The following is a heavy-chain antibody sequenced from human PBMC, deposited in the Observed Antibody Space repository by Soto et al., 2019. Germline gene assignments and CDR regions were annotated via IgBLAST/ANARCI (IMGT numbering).Heavy chain of an antibody. CDR3: ARHIRMNDAFDI. Sequence: GESLKISCKGSGYSFTSYWISWVRQMPGKGLEWMGRIDPSDSYTNYSPSFQGHVTVSADKSISTAYLQWSSLKASDTAMYYCARHIRMNDAFDIWGQGTMVTVSS. CDR1: GYSFTSYW. D-gene: IGHD1-20*01. CDR2: IDPSDSYT. V-gene: IGHV5-10-1*01. J-gene: IGHJ3*02.